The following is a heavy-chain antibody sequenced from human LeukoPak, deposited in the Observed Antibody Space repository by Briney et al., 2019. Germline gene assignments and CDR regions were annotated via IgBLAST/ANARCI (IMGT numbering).Heavy chain of an antibody. CDR3: AKVGYGDRYYFDY. D-gene: IGHD4-17*01. Sequence: GGSLRLSCAASGFTFDDYAMHWVRQAPGKGLEWVSGISWNSGSIGYADSVKGRFTISRDNSKNTLYVQMNSLRAEDTAVYYCAKVGYGDRYYFDYWGQGTLVTVSS. CDR2: ISWNSGSI. V-gene: IGHV3-9*01. J-gene: IGHJ4*02. CDR1: GFTFDDYA.